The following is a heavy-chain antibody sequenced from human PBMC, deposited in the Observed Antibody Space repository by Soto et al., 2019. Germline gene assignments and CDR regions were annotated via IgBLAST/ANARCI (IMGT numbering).Heavy chain of an antibody. CDR3: ARGAVGGVAATPAEYFQH. CDR1: GYTFTSYY. Sequence: ASVKVSFKASGYTFTSYYMHWVRQAPGQGLEWMGIINPSGGSTSYAQKFQGRVTMTRDTSTSTVYMELSSLRSEDTAVYYCARGAVGGVAATPAEYFQHWGQGTLVTVSS. J-gene: IGHJ1*01. V-gene: IGHV1-46*01. CDR2: INPSGGST. D-gene: IGHD2-15*01.